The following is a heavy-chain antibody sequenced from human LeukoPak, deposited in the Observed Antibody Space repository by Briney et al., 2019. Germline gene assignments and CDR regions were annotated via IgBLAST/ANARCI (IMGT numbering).Heavy chain of an antibody. CDR2: INPKSGVT. J-gene: IGHJ2*01. CDR1: GYTFTGFY. CDR3: ARVRVPASIGYFDV. D-gene: IGHD2-2*01. V-gene: IGHV1-2*02. Sequence: ASVKVSCKASGYTFTGFYMHWVRQAPGQGLEWMGWINPKSGVTNYAQRFQGRVTMTRNTTISTVYMELSRLRSDDKAVYYCARVRVPASIGYFDVWGRGTLVTVSS.